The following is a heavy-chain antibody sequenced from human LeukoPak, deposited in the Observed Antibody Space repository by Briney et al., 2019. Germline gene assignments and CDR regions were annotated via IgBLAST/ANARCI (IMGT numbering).Heavy chain of an antibody. V-gene: IGHV3-30-3*01. Sequence: PGGSLRLSCAASGFTFSSYAMHWVRQAPGKGLEWVAVISYDGSNKYYADSVKGRFTISRDNSKNTLYLQMNSLRAEDTAVYYCAREKYCSSTSCYTGALDYWGQGTLVTVSS. D-gene: IGHD2-2*02. CDR3: AREKYCSSTSCYTGALDY. J-gene: IGHJ4*02. CDR1: GFTFSSYA. CDR2: ISYDGSNK.